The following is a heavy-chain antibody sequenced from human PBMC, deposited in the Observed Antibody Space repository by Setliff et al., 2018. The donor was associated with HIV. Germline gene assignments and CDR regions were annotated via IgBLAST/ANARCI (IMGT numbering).Heavy chain of an antibody. D-gene: IGHD2-2*01. J-gene: IGHJ4*02. Sequence: PGGSLRLSCVASGFTFRTFAMHWVRQAPGKGLEWVSVISYDGSSTYYADSVKGRFTISRDNSKNTLYLQMGSLRAEDMAVYYCARRGYCSSTTCYYDYWGQGTLVTVSS. CDR3: ARRGYCSSTTCYYDY. CDR1: GFTFRTFA. V-gene: IGHV3-30*15. CDR2: ISYDGSST.